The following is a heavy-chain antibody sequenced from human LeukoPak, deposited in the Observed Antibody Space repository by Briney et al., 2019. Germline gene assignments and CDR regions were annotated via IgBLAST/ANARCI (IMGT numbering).Heavy chain of an antibody. Sequence: SGPTLVNPAQTLTLTCTFSGFSLSTSGVGVGWVRQPPGKALEWLALIYWDDDKRYSPSLKSRLTITKDTSKNQVVLTMTNMDPVDTATYYCAHRRSGYGSALQFDPWGQGTLVTVSS. CDR1: GFSLSTSGVG. V-gene: IGHV2-5*02. D-gene: IGHD3-10*01. J-gene: IGHJ5*02. CDR2: IYWDDDK. CDR3: AHRRSGYGSALQFDP.